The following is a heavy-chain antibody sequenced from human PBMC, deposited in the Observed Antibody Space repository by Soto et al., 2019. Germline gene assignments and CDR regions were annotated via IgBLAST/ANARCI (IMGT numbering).Heavy chain of an antibody. CDR3: ARDQVPAALLAWFDP. CDR1: GGSISSYY. D-gene: IGHD2-2*01. V-gene: IGHV4-59*01. Sequence: TSETLSLTCTVSGGSISSYYWSWIRQPPGKGLEWIGYIYYSGSTNYNPSLESRVTISVDTSRNQFSLKLSSVTAADTAVYYCARDQVPAALLAWFDPWGQGTLVPVSS. J-gene: IGHJ5*02. CDR2: IYYSGST.